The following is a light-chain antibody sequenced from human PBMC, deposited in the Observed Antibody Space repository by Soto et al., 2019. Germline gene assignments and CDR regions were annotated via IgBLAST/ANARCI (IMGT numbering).Light chain of an antibody. J-gene: IGKJ4*01. CDR1: QRRSSRT. CDR2: DAS. CDR3: QHYDTESIT. V-gene: IGKV3D-20*01. Sequence: EIGLTQSPSTLSFSPGERVTLACGASQRRSSRTLGWYQQKPGLAPRLLIYDASSRATDIPDRFSGRGSGTDFTLTIIRLKPADCAWYYCQHYDTESITFGGGTKVEIK.